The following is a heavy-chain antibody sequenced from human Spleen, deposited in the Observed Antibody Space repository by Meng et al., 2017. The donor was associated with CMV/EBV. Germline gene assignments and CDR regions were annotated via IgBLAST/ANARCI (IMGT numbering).Heavy chain of an antibody. CDR2: IYDSGRT. V-gene: IGHV4-59*13. J-gene: IGHJ5*02. CDR1: GGSISSYY. D-gene: IGHD6-19*01. CDR3: ARGVSVWKRVWFDP. Sequence: GSLRLSCTVSGGSISSYYWSWIRQPPGKRLEWIGYIYDSGRTNYNPSLKSRVTISVDTSKNQFSLKLNSVTAADTALYYCARGVSVWKRVWFDPWGQGTLVTVSS.